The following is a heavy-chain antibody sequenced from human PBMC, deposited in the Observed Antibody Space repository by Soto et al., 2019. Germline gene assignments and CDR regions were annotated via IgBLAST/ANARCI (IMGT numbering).Heavy chain of an antibody. Sequence: ASVKVSCRASGFTFTSSAVQWVRQARGQRLEWIGWIVVGSGNTNYAQKFQERFTITRDMSTSTAYMELSSLRSEDTAVYYCAEAFSAGDYYFDYWGQGTLVTVSS. D-gene: IGHD4-17*01. CDR2: IVVGSGNT. V-gene: IGHV1-58*01. J-gene: IGHJ4*02. CDR3: AEAFSAGDYYFDY. CDR1: GFTFTSSA.